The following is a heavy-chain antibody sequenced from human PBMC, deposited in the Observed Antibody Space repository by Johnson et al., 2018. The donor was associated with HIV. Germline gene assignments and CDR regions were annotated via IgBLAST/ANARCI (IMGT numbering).Heavy chain of an antibody. CDR3: TSMTTGKTPPVCAFDI. D-gene: IGHD4-11*01. V-gene: IGHV3-33*01. Sequence: VQLVESGGGVVQPGRSLRLSCAASGFTFSSYGMHWVRQAPGKGLEWGAVIGLDERNKYYADSGRGRFTTSRDDSKNTAYLQMTSLKTEDKAGYYCTSMTTGKTPPVCAFDIWGQGTMVTVSS. J-gene: IGHJ3*02. CDR1: GFTFSSYG. CDR2: IGLDERNK.